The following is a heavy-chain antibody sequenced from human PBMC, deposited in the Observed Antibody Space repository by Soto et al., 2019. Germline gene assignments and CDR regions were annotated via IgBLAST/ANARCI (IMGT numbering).Heavy chain of an antibody. CDR2: ISSSSSYI. D-gene: IGHD3-10*01. CDR3: ARDGSGSRQGWFDP. J-gene: IGHJ5*02. CDR1: GFTFSSYS. Sequence: GGSLRLSCAASGFTFSSYSMNWVRQAPGKGLEWVSYISSSSSYIYYADSVKGRFTISRDNAKNSLYLQMNSLRAEDTAVYYCARDGSGSRQGWFDPWGQGTLVTVSS. V-gene: IGHV3-21*05.